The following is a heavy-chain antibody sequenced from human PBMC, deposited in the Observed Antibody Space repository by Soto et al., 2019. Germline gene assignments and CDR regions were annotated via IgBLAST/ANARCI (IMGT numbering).Heavy chain of an antibody. Sequence: SETLSLTCAVYGGSFSGYYWSWIRQPPGKGLEWIGEINYSGSTNYNPSLKSRVTISVDTSKNQFSLKLSSVTAADTAVYYCAREGPDYIWGSYRYFDYWSQGTLVTV. CDR2: INYSGST. CDR3: AREGPDYIWGSYRYFDY. D-gene: IGHD3-16*02. CDR1: GGSFSGYY. J-gene: IGHJ4*02. V-gene: IGHV4-34*01.